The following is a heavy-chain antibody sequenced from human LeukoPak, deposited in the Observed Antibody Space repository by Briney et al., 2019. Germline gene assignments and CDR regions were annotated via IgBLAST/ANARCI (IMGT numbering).Heavy chain of an antibody. CDR3: AREGKITMVRGVIRYYYMDV. D-gene: IGHD3-10*01. Sequence: SETLSLTCTVSGGSISSGSYYWSWIRQPAGRGLEWIGRIFTSGSTKYNPSLKSRVTISVDTSKNQFSLKLSSVTAADTAVYYCAREGKITMVRGVIRYYYMDVWGKGTTVTISS. CDR1: GGSISSGSYY. CDR2: IFTSGST. J-gene: IGHJ6*03. V-gene: IGHV4-61*02.